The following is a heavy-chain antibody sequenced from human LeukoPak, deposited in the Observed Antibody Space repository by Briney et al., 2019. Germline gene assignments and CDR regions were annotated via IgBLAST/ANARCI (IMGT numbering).Heavy chain of an antibody. V-gene: IGHV4-34*01. J-gene: IGHJ4*02. D-gene: IGHD6-13*01. CDR1: GGSFSGYY. Sequence: PSETLSLTCAVYGGSFSGYYWSWIRQPPGKGLEWIGEINHSGSTNYNPSLKSRVTISVDTSKNQFSLKLSSVTAADTAVYYCARGALKYSSSWYYAYWGQGTLVTVSS. CDR3: ARGALKYSSSWYYAY. CDR2: INHSGST.